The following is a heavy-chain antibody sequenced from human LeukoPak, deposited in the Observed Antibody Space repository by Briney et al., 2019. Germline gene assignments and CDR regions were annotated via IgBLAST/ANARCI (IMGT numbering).Heavy chain of an antibody. CDR3: TTDDAPRGGWSFDY. CDR1: GFTVSSNY. Sequence: GALRLSCAASGFTVSSNYMSWVRQAPGKGLEWVSVIYSGGTTYYADSVKGRFTISRDNSKNTLYLQMNSLRAEDTAVYYCTTDDAPRGGWSFDYWGQGTLVTVSS. CDR2: IYSGGTT. J-gene: IGHJ4*02. V-gene: IGHV3-53*01. D-gene: IGHD6-19*01.